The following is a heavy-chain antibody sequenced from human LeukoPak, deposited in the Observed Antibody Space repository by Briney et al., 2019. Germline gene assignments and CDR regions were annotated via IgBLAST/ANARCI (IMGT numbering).Heavy chain of an antibody. Sequence: ASVKVSCKASGYTFTGYHMHWVRQAPGQGLEWMGWINPNSGATRYAQKLQGRVTMTRDTSISTACMELNSLRSDDTAVYFCARGDCTDTACYLFQHWGQGTLVTVSS. J-gene: IGHJ1*01. CDR2: INPNSGAT. D-gene: IGHD2-8*02. V-gene: IGHV1-2*02. CDR1: GYTFTGYH. CDR3: ARGDCTDTACYLFQH.